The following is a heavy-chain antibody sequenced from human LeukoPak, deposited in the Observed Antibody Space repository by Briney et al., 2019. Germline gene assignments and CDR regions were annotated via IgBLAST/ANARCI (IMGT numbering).Heavy chain of an antibody. J-gene: IGHJ3*02. CDR2: ISASGTST. CDR1: EFTFSSYA. V-gene: IGHV3-23*01. D-gene: IGHD4-17*01. CDR3: ARAGDYGDYGDASDI. Sequence: GGSLRLSCAASEFTFSSYAMSWVRQAPGKGLEWVSSISASGTSTYYADSVKGRFTISRDNSRNTLYLQMNSLRAEDTAVYYCARAGDYGDYGDASDIWGQGTMVTVSS.